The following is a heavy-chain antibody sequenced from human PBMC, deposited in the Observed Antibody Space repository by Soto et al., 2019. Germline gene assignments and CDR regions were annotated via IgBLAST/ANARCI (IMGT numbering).Heavy chain of an antibody. J-gene: IGHJ4*02. D-gene: IGHD5-12*01. CDR3: ARLRRLVYGGYFVDY. CDR1: GYIFTSYW. Sequence: GESLKISCKGSGYIFTSYWIGWVRQMPGKGLEWMGIIYPGDSDTRYSPSFQGQVTISADKSISTAYLQWSSLKASDTAMYYCARLRRLVYGGYFVDYWGQGTLVTVSS. V-gene: IGHV5-51*01. CDR2: IYPGDSDT.